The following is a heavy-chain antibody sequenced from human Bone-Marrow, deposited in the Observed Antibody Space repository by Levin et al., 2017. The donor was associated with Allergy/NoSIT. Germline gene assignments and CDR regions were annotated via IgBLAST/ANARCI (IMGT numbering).Heavy chain of an antibody. V-gene: IGHV3-9*01. D-gene: IGHD2-15*01. CDR3: AKVGRGHDAFDI. Sequence: GGSLRLSCAASGFTFDDYAMRWVRQAPGKGLEWVSGISWNSGSIGYADSVKGRFTISRDNAKNSLYLQMNSLRAEDTALYYCAKVGRGHDAFDICGQGTMVTVSS. CDR2: ISWNSGSI. CDR1: GFTFDDYA. J-gene: IGHJ3*02.